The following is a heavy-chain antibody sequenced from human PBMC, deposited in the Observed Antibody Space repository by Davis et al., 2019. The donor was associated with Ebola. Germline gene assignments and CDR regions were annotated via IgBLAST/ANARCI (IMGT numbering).Heavy chain of an antibody. J-gene: IGHJ4*02. CDR3: ARSSWDGTSLDY. CDR2: VDWEGVQ. Sequence: SGPTLVKPTQTLTLTCTFSGFSLTDAGKRVSWVRQPPGRALEWLARVDWEGVQPFNTSLRTRLTISKDTSKNQVVLTMTGMDPVDTATYYCARSSWDGTSLDYWGRGILVVVSS. D-gene: IGHD5-24*01. CDR1: GFSLTDAGKR. V-gene: IGHV2-70*04.